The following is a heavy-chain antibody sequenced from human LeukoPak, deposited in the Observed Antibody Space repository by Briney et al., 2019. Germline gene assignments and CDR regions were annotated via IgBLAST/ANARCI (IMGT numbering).Heavy chain of an antibody. V-gene: IGHV4-38-2*02. CDR2: IYHSGST. CDR1: GYSISSGYY. Sequence: SETLSLTCTVSGYSISSGYYWGWIRQPPGKGLEWIGSIYHSGSTYYNPSLKSLVTISVDTSKNQFSLKLSSVTAADTAVYYCARSPGSSWLYYFDYWGQGTLVTVSS. J-gene: IGHJ4*02. CDR3: ARSPGSSWLYYFDY. D-gene: IGHD6-13*01.